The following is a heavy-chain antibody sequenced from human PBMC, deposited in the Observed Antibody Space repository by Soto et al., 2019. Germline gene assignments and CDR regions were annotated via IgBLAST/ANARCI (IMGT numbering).Heavy chain of an antibody. D-gene: IGHD2-15*01. V-gene: IGHV3-48*02. CDR3: ARETPSFDS. Sequence: QLVESGGGLVQPGGSLRLSCAASGFTFSDYPMNWVRQAPGKGLEWVSSIRTISSAIYFADSVRGRFTISRDNARNSLYLQMTSLRDEDTAVYYCARETPSFDSWGQGTLVTVCS. CDR2: IRTISSAI. CDR1: GFTFSDYP. J-gene: IGHJ4*02.